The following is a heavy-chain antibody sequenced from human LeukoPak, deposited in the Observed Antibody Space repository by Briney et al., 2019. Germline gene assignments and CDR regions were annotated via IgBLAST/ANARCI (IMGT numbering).Heavy chain of an antibody. Sequence: KTSETLSLTCTVSGGSISSYYWSWIRQPPRKGLEWIGYIYYSGSTNYNPSLKSRVTISVDTSKNQFSLKLSSVTAADTAVYYCARLGDYLDYWGQGTLVTVSS. CDR1: GGSISSYY. V-gene: IGHV4-59*08. CDR3: ARLGDYLDY. D-gene: IGHD3-16*01. CDR2: IYYSGST. J-gene: IGHJ4*02.